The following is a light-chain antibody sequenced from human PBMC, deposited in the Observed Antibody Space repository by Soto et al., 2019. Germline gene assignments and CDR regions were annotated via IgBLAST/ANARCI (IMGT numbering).Light chain of an antibody. J-gene: IGKJ4*02. Sequence: EIVMTQSPAILSVSPGERATLFCRASQSVRSNFLAWYQHKPGQAPRLLIHGASTRATGVPARFSGSASETEFTLTISSLQYEDFAVYYCQQYRAWPLTCGGGTKVEIK. CDR2: GAS. CDR1: QSVRSN. V-gene: IGKV3-15*01. CDR3: QQYRAWPLT.